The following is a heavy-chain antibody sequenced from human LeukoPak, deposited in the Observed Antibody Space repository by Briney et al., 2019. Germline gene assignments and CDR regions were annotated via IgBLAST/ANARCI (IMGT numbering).Heavy chain of an antibody. Sequence: KSGGSLRLSCAASGFTFSDYYMSWIRQAPGKGLEWVSYISSSGSTIYYADSVKGRFTISRDNAKNSLYLQMNSLRAEDTAVYYCASLPTTVTTRNWFDPWGQGTLVTVSS. CDR1: GFTFSDYY. CDR2: ISSSGSTI. J-gene: IGHJ5*02. V-gene: IGHV3-11*01. CDR3: ASLPTTVTTRNWFDP. D-gene: IGHD4-17*01.